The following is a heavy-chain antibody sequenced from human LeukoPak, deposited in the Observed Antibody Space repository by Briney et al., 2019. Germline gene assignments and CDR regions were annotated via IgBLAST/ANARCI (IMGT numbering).Heavy chain of an antibody. D-gene: IGHD2-2*01. CDR2: IYYSGST. CDR1: GGSISSGGYY. J-gene: IGHJ3*02. CDR3: ARDAYCSSTSCYGDAFDI. V-gene: IGHV4-31*03. Sequence: SETLSLTCTVSGGSISSGGYYWSWIRQHPGKGLEWIGDIYYSGSTYYNPSLKSRVTISVDTSKNQFSLKLSSVTAADTAVYYCARDAYCSSTSCYGDAFDIWGQGTMVTVSS.